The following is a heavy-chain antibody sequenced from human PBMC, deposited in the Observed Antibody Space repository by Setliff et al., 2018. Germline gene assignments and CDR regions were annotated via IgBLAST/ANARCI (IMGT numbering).Heavy chain of an antibody. V-gene: IGHV4-34*01. CDR2: INHSGST. D-gene: IGHD2-21*02. Sequence: PSETLSLTCAVYGESFSGHYWSWIRQPPGKGLEWIGEINHSGSTNYNPSLKSRVTISVDTSKNQFSLKLSSVAAADMAVYYCARGFDVCGGGACYTDGPYYFDYWGLGTLVTVS. J-gene: IGHJ4*02. CDR3: ARGFDVCGGGACYTDGPYYFDY. CDR1: GESFSGHY.